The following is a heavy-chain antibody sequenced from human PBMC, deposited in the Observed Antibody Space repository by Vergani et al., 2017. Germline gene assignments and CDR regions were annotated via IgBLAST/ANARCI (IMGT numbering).Heavy chain of an antibody. D-gene: IGHD3-22*01. CDR2: IYHSGST. Sequence: QVQLQESGPGLVKPSETLSLTCTVSGYSISSGYYWGWIRQPPGKGLEWIGSIYHSGSTYYNPAVKRRVTISVDTSKNQFSLKLSSVTAADQAVYYCAGATTGITMIVVETGFQHWGQGTLVTVSS. V-gene: IGHV4-38-2*02. CDR1: GYSISSGYY. J-gene: IGHJ1*01. CDR3: AGATTGITMIVVETGFQH.